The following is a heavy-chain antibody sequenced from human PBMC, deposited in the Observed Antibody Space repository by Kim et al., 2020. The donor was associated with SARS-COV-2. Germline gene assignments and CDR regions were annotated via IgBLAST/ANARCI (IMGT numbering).Heavy chain of an antibody. V-gene: IGHV1-69*13. CDR1: GGTFSSYA. D-gene: IGHD5-12*01. CDR2: IIPIFGTA. CDR3: ARYSIDPRGYSGYGFDY. J-gene: IGHJ4*02. Sequence: SVKVSCKASGGTFSSYAISWVRQAPGQGLEWMGGIIPIFGTANYAQKFQGRVTITADESTSTAYMELSSLRSEDTAVYYCARYSIDPRGYSGYGFDYWGQGTLVTVSS.